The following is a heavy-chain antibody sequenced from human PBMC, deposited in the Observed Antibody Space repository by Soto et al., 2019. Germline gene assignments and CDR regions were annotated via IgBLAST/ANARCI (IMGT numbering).Heavy chain of an antibody. CDR3: TRDAGGGYYYYYGMDV. J-gene: IGHJ6*02. D-gene: IGHD3-10*01. CDR2: IRSKAYGGTT. Sequence: GGSLRLSCTASGFTFGDYAMSWFRQAPGKGLEWVGFIRSKAYGGTTEYAASVKGRFTISRDDSKSIAYLQMNSLKTEDTAVYYCTRDAGGGYYYYYGMDVWGQGTTVTVSS. CDR1: GFTFGDYA. V-gene: IGHV3-49*03.